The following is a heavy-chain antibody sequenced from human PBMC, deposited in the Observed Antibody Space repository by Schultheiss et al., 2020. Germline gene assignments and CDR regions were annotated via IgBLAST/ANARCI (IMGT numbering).Heavy chain of an antibody. CDR1: GFTFSSYS. V-gene: IGHV3-21*06. Sequence: GGSLRLSCAASGFTFSSYSMNWVRQAPGKGLEWVSSISSSSSYIYYADSVKGRFTISRDNAKNSLYLQMNSLRDEDTALYHCARDRDGDYFYYYGMDVWGQGTTVTVSS. CDR3: ARDRDGDYFYYYGMDV. CDR2: ISSSSSYI. D-gene: IGHD4-17*01. J-gene: IGHJ6*02.